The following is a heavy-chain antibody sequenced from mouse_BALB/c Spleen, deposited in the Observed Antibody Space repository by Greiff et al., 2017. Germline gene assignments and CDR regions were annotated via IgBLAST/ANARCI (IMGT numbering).Heavy chain of an antibody. CDR1: GFTFSSFG. D-gene: IGHD1-1*01. J-gene: IGHJ4*01. Sequence: EVKVVESGGGLVQPGGSRKLSCAASGFTFSSFGMHWVRQAPEKGLEWVAYISSGSSTIYYADTVKGRFTISRDNPKNTLFLQMTSLRSEDTAMYYCARFSPDYYGSSYDAMDYWGQGTSVTVSS. V-gene: IGHV5-17*02. CDR2: ISSGSSTI. CDR3: ARFSPDYYGSSYDAMDY.